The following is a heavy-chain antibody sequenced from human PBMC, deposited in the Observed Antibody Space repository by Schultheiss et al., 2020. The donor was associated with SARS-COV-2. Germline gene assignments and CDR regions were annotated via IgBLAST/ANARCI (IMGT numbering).Heavy chain of an antibody. Sequence: SQTLSLTCTVSGGSISSSNYYWGWIRQTPGKGLEWIGSIYYSGSTYYNPSLKSRVTISVDTSKNQFSLKLSSVTAADTAVYYCARRASHTPFDYWGQGTLVTVSS. V-gene: IGHV4-39*07. CDR2: IYYSGST. CDR1: GGSISSSNYY. D-gene: IGHD2-2*01. J-gene: IGHJ4*02. CDR3: ARRASHTPFDY.